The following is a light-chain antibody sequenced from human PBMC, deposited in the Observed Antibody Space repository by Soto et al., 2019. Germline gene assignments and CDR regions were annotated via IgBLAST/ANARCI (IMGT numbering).Light chain of an antibody. CDR1: SSNIGSNT. V-gene: IGLV1-44*01. J-gene: IGLJ1*01. CDR3: AAWDDRLDVYV. CDR2: STS. Sequence: QSVLTQPPSASGTPGHIGAISCSGSSSNIGSNTVTWDQQLPGTAPKLLIYSTSQGSSGGPGRFSGSKSGASASVSISGLHSEVEAAYYCAAWDDRLDVYVFGTGTKVTV.